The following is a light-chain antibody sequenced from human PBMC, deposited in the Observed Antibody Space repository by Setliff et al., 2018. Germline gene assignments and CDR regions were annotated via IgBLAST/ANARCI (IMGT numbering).Light chain of an antibody. V-gene: IGLV1-44*01. CDR3: AVWDDNLNGPV. J-gene: IGLJ2*01. CDR2: TNN. CDR1: SSNIGSNT. Sequence: QSVLTQPPSASGTPGQRVTISCSGSSSNIGSNTVNWYQQFPGTAPKLLIYTNNQRPSGVPDRFSGSKSGTSASLAISGLQSEDEADYYCAVWDDNLNGPVFGGGTQLTV.